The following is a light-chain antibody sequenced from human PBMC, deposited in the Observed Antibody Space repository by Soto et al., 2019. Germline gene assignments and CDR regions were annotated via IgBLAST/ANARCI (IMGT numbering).Light chain of an antibody. CDR3: SSYTGTSTLV. V-gene: IGLV2-14*01. CDR1: SSDVGDYDY. CDR2: DVS. J-gene: IGLJ2*01. Sequence: QSVLTQPASVSGSPGQSITISCTGTSSDVGDYDYVSWYQQQPGKAPQLMIYDVSDRPSGVPNRFSGSKSGNTASLTISGLHAEDEADYYCSSYTGTSTLVFGGGTKLTVL.